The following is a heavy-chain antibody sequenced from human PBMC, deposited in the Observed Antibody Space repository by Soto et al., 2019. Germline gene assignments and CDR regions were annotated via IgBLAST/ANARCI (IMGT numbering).Heavy chain of an antibody. CDR1: GYSFTSYW. V-gene: IGHV5-51*01. D-gene: IGHD3-16*02. CDR3: ARLSGSVDVWGSSRYTQGFEA. J-gene: IGHJ5*02. Sequence: PGESLKISCKGSGYSFTSYWIGWVRQMPGKGLEWMGIIYPGDSDTRYSPSFQGQVTISADKSISTAYLQWSSLKASDTAMYYCARLSGSVDVWGSSRYTQGFEAWGQGTLVTVPP. CDR2: IYPGDSDT.